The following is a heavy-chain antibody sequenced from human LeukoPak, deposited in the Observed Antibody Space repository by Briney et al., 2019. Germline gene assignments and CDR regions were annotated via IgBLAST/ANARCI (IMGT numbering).Heavy chain of an antibody. V-gene: IGHV1-18*01. Sequence: ASVKVSCKASGYTFTSYGISWVRQAPGQGLEWMGWISAYNGNTKYAQKLQGRVTMTPDTSTSTAYMELRSLRSDDTAVYYCARLLRSGYPIYYFDYWGQGTLVTVSS. CDR1: GYTFTSYG. CDR3: ARLLRSGYPIYYFDY. J-gene: IGHJ4*02. D-gene: IGHD3-22*01. CDR2: ISAYNGNT.